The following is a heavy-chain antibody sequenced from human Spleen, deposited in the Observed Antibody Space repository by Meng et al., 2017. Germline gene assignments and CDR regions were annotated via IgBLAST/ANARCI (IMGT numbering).Heavy chain of an antibody. CDR3: ARVGASSGWYVVLYYYYGMDV. Sequence: GGSLRLSCAASGFTVSHNYMSWVRQAPGKGLEWVSVIYSGGNTYYADSVKGRFTISRDNSKNTVFLQINSLRVEDTAVYYCARVGASSGWYVVLYYYYGMDVWGQGTTVTVSS. CDR2: IYSGGNT. D-gene: IGHD6-19*01. J-gene: IGHJ6*02. CDR1: GFTVSHNY. V-gene: IGHV3-66*02.